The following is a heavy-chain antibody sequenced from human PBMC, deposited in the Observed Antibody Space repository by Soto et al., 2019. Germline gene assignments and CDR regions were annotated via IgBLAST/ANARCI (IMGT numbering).Heavy chain of an antibody. D-gene: IGHD2-2*01. CDR1: GGSISIGDYY. CDR2: IYYSGST. V-gene: IGHV4-30-4*01. CDR3: RGYCSSTSCYGPYYYYGMDV. Sequence: SETLSLTCTVSGGSISIGDYYCSVIRQPPWKGLEWIGYIYYSGSTYYNPSLKSRVTISVDTSKNQFSLKLSSVTAADTAVYYCRGYCSSTSCYGPYYYYGMDVWGQGTTVTVSS. J-gene: IGHJ6*02.